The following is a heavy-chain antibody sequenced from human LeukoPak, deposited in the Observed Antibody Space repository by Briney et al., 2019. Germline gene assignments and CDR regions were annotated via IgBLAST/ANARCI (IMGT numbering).Heavy chain of an antibody. V-gene: IGHV3-53*05. D-gene: IGHD2-2*01. CDR1: GFTVSSNY. J-gene: IGHJ4*02. CDR2: IYSGGST. CDR3: ARGLRSPQSGRPAAILYYFDY. Sequence: GGSLRLSCAASGFTVSSNYMSWVRQAPGKGLEWVSVIYSGGSTYYADSVKGRFTISRDNSKNTLYLQMNSLRAEDTAVYYCARGLRSPQSGRPAAILYYFDYWGQGTLVTVSS.